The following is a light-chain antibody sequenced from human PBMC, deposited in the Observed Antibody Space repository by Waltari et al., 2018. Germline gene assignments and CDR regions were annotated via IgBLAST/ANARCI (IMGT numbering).Light chain of an antibody. J-gene: IGLJ1*01. CDR3: SSYTFSTNLV. CDR2: DVT. CDR1: SSDVGGYDY. V-gene: IGLV2-14*03. Sequence: QSALTQPASVSGSPGQSITISCTGTSSDVGGYDYVSWYQQHPGKAPKLIIYDVTYRPSGVSRRFSGSKSGNTASLTISGLQAEDEADYHCSSYTFSTNLVFGTGTKVTVL.